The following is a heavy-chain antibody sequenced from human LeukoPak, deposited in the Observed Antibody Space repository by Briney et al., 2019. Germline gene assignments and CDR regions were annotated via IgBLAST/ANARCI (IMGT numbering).Heavy chain of an antibody. V-gene: IGHV3-30*02. J-gene: IGHJ5*02. CDR1: GFIFSSHG. CDR3: AKDSYGGYNDFGIDP. Sequence: PGGSLRLSCAASGFIFSSHGMHWVRQAPGKGLEWVAFIRYDGSNKYYADSVKGRFTISRDNSKNTLYLQMNSLRPEDTAVYYCAKDSYGGYNDFGIDPWGQGTLVSVSS. CDR2: IRYDGSNK. D-gene: IGHD5-12*01.